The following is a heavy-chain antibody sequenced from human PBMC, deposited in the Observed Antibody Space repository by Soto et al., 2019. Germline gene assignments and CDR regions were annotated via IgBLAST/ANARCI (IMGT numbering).Heavy chain of an antibody. CDR1: GFSLSNYA. V-gene: IGHV3-23*01. CDR2: ISGSGDKT. J-gene: IGHJ4*02. Sequence: AGWCLRISCAASGFSLSNYAMSWVRQAPGKGPEWVSAISGSGDKTYYVDSVKGRFTISRDNSKNTVSLQMNSLRADDTAVYSCAKEGYPPFFEYWGQGTLVTSPQ. CDR3: AKEGYPPFFEY. D-gene: IGHD5-18*01.